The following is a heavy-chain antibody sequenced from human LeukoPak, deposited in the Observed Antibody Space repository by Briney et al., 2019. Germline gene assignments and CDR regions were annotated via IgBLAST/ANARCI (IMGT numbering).Heavy chain of an antibody. V-gene: IGHV4-59*07. CDR2: VYYVGTT. CDR3: ARVDRVNWFDP. Sequence: PSDTLFLTCNVSGGSIDNDYWSWIRQPPGRGLEWIGNVYYVGTTNYHPSFKSRVTISVDASRSKFSLRLTSLTPADTAVYFCARVDRVNWFDPWGQGTLVTVSS. J-gene: IGHJ5*02. CDR1: GGSIDNDY.